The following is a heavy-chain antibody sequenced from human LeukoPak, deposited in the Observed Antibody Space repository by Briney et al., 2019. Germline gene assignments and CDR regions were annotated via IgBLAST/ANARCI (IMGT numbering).Heavy chain of an antibody. J-gene: IGHJ5*02. CDR2: ISGSGGGGST. Sequence: GGSLRLSCAASGFTFSSYAMSWVRQAPGKGLEWVSTISGSGGGGSTYYADSVKGRFTISRDNSKNTLYLQMNSLRAEDTAVYYCARDLFKGAAAGRAPWGQGTLVTVSS. D-gene: IGHD6-13*01. V-gene: IGHV3-23*01. CDR1: GFTFSSYA. CDR3: ARDLFKGAAAGRAP.